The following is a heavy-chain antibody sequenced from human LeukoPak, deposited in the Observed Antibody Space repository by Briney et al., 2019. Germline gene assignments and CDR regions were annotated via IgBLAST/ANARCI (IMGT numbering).Heavy chain of an antibody. CDR3: ASPSGMTCGYFDY. CDR2: ISGSDGST. CDR1: GFTFSSYA. V-gene: IGHV3-23*01. D-gene: IGHD1-14*01. J-gene: IGHJ4*02. Sequence: GGSLRLSCAASGFTFSSYAMSWVRQAPGKGLEWVSAISGSDGSTYYADSVKGRFTISRDNSKNTLYLQMNSLRAEDTAVYYCASPSGMTCGYFDYWGQGTLVTVSS.